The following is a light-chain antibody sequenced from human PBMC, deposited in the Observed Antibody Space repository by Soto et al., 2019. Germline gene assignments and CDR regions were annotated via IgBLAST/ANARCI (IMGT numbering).Light chain of an antibody. J-gene: IGLJ3*02. CDR3: SSYTSSSTLV. CDR1: SSDVGGYNY. CDR2: DVS. V-gene: IGLV2-14*01. Sequence: SALTQPASVSGSPGQSITISCTGSSSDVGGYNYVSWYQQHPGKAPKLMIYDVSNRPSGVSNRFSGSKSGNMASLTISGLQAEDEADYYCSSYTSSSTLVFGGGTKLTVL.